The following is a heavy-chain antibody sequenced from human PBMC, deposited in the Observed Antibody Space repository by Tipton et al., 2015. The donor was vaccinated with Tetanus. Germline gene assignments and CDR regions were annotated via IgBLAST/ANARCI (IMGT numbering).Heavy chain of an antibody. D-gene: IGHD1-1*01. Sequence: TLSLTCSLSGGSLSSGTFYWDWIRQPPGKGLEWLAYVSFSGRTNANYSLKSRITISQDTSKNQFSLRLESVTAGDTAVYYCARAKNEFPKKGPFDAWGQGRLVIVSS. CDR1: GGSLSSGTFY. V-gene: IGHV4-61*01. CDR3: ARAKNEFPKKGPFDA. CDR2: VSFSGRT. J-gene: IGHJ4*02.